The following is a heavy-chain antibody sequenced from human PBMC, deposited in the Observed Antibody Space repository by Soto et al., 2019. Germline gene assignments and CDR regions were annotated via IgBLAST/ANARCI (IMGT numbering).Heavy chain of an antibody. CDR2: VSYDGSNK. CDR1: GFTFSSYG. Sequence: GGSLRLSCAASGFTFSSYGMHWVRQAPGKGLEWVAVVSYDGSNKYYADSVKGRFTISRDNSKNTLYLQMNSLRAEDTAVYYCARDLGIGSGYGMDVWGQGTTVTVSS. CDR3: ARDLGIGSGYGMDV. V-gene: IGHV3-30*03. D-gene: IGHD2-15*01. J-gene: IGHJ6*02.